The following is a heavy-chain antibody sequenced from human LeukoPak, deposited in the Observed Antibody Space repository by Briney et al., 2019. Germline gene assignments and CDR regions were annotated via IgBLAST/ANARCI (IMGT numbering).Heavy chain of an antibody. CDR1: GFTFSGYT. CDR3: AKAGGSWFGAFDI. Sequence: GGTLRLSCAASGFTFSGYTMSWVRQAPGKGLEWVSAISGSGGTTYYADPVKGRFTISRDNSKNKLDLQMNSLRAEGTAVYYCAKAGGSWFGAFDIWGQGTMVTVSS. J-gene: IGHJ3*02. V-gene: IGHV3-23*01. D-gene: IGHD3-10*01. CDR2: ISGSGGTT.